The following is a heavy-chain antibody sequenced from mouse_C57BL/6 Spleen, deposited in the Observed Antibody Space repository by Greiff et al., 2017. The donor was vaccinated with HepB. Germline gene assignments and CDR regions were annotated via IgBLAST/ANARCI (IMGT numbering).Heavy chain of an antibody. CDR1: GYAFSSSW. CDR3: ARSPSRQLRLLVYFDY. D-gene: IGHD3-2*02. J-gene: IGHJ2*01. V-gene: IGHV1-82*01. CDR2: IYPGDGDT. Sequence: QVQLKQSGPELVKPGASVKISCKASGYAFSSSWMNWVKQRPGKGLEWIGRIYPGDGDTNYNGKFKGKATLTADKSSSTAYMQLSSLTSEDSAVYFCARSPSRQLRLLVYFDYWGQGTTLTVSS.